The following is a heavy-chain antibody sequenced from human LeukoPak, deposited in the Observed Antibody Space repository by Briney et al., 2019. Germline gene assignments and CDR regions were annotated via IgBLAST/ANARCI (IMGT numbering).Heavy chain of an antibody. Sequence: GGSLRLSCAASGYTFSSYAISWVRQAPGKGLEWVSAISGSGGSTYYADSVKGRFTISRDNSKNTLYLQMNSLRAEDTAVYYCARSSERKYYFDYWGQGTLLTVSS. D-gene: IGHD3-22*01. CDR2: ISGSGGST. J-gene: IGHJ4*02. V-gene: IGHV3-23*01. CDR1: GYTFSSYA. CDR3: ARSSERKYYFDY.